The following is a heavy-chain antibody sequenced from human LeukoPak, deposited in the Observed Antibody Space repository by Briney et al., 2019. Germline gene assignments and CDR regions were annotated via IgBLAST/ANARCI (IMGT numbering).Heavy chain of an antibody. V-gene: IGHV4-38-2*02. CDR3: ARVDYGDYYMDV. Sequence: TSETLSLTCTVSGYSISSGYYWGWIRQPPGKGLEWIGSIYHSGSTYYNPSLKSRVTISVDTSKNQFSLKLSSVTAADTAVYYCARVDYGDYYMDVWGKGTTVTVSS. J-gene: IGHJ6*03. D-gene: IGHD4-17*01. CDR2: IYHSGST. CDR1: GYSISSGYY.